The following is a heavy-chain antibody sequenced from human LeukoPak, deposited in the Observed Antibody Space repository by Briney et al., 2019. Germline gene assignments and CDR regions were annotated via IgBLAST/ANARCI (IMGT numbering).Heavy chain of an antibody. D-gene: IGHD3-3*01. CDR2: IYYSGST. Sequence: PSETLSLTCAVYDGSFSDHYWSWIRQPPGKGLEWIGYIYYSGSTYYNPSLKSRATISVDTSKNQFSLKLSSVTAADTAVYYCARDSDFWSGYYYFDYWGQGTLVTVSS. CDR3: ARDSDFWSGYYYFDY. J-gene: IGHJ4*02. CDR1: DGSFSDHY. V-gene: IGHV4-30-4*08.